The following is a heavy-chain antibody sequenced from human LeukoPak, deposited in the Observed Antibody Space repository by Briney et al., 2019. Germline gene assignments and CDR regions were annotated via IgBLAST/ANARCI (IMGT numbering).Heavy chain of an antibody. CDR3: ARRYYYDTSGYYGFFN. D-gene: IGHD3-22*01. CDR2: INRDGSDT. CDR1: GFTFSSYW. J-gene: IGHJ4*02. Sequence: GGSLRLSCAASGFTFSSYWMHWVHQAPGKGLVWVSRINRDGSDTNYADSVKGRFTISRDNAKNTLYLQMNSLRAEDTAVYYCARRYYYDTSGYYGFFNWGQGTLVTVSS. V-gene: IGHV3-74*01.